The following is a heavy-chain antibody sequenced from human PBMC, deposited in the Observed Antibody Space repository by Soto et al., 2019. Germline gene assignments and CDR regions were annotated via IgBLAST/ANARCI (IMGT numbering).Heavy chain of an antibody. CDR1: AGYISSGFYF. J-gene: IGHJ4*02. Sequence: SETLSLTCTVSAGYISSGFYFWSWMRQPPGKGLEWLGHIYSSGTAYYNPSLKSRLTISVDASKNQFSLKLTSVTAADTAIYYCASRQQQVALVDYWGQGTLVTVSS. CDR2: IYSSGTA. V-gene: IGHV4-30-4*01. D-gene: IGHD5-12*01. CDR3: ASRQQQVALVDY.